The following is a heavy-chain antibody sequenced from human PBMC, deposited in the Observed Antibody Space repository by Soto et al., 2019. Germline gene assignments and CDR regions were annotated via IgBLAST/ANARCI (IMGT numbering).Heavy chain of an antibody. V-gene: IGHV3-48*03. D-gene: IGHD6-13*01. Sequence: EVHLVESGGGLVQPGGSLRLSCAASGFIFSGYEMNWVRQAPGKGLEWVSYISDSGRTIYYADSVKGRFTISRDNAKNLLFLQMNSLRAEDTAIYYCARDGPAADFDYWGQGSLVTVSS. CDR3: ARDGPAADFDY. CDR2: ISDSGRTI. J-gene: IGHJ4*02. CDR1: GFIFSGYE.